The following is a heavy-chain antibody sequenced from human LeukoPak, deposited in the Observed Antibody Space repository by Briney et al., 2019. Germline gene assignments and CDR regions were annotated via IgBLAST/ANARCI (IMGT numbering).Heavy chain of an antibody. CDR2: IIPIFGTA. CDR1: GGTFSSYA. CDR3: ATVGATLYYYYGMDV. V-gene: IGHV1-69*13. J-gene: IGHJ6*02. D-gene: IGHD1-26*01. Sequence: SVTVSCKASGGTFSSYAISWVRQAPGQGLEWMGGIIPIFGTANYAQKFQGRVTITADESTSTAYMELSSLRSKDTAVYYCATVGATLYYYYGMDVWGQGTTVTVSS.